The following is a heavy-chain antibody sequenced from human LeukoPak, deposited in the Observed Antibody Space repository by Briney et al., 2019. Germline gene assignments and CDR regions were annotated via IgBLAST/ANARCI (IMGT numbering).Heavy chain of an antibody. Sequence: PSETLSLTCTVAAGSIGSSSDYWGWLRQPPGKGLEWIGSIYYSGSTYYNPSLKSRVTISVDTSRNQFSLKLSSVTAADTAVYYCARGGAVAGTGDYWGQGTLVTVSS. CDR2: IYYSGST. D-gene: IGHD6-19*01. CDR3: ARGGAVAGTGDY. V-gene: IGHV4-39*01. CDR1: AGSIGSSSDY. J-gene: IGHJ4*02.